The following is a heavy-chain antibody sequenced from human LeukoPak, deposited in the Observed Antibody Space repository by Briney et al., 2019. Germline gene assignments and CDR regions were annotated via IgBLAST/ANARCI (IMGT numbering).Heavy chain of an antibody. D-gene: IGHD3-22*01. Sequence: PGGSLRLSCAASGFTFSSYSMNWVRQAPGKGLEWVSFISSSSSVIYYADSVKGRFTISRDNAKNSLYLQMNSLRAEDTAVYYCAKTITMIVVISGAFDIWGQGTMVTVSS. V-gene: IGHV3-21*04. CDR2: ISSSSSVI. CDR1: GFTFSSYS. CDR3: AKTITMIVVISGAFDI. J-gene: IGHJ3*02.